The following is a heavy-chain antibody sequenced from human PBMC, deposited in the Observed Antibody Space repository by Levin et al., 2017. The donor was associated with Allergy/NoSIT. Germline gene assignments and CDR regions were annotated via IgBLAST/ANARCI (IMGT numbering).Heavy chain of an antibody. J-gene: IGHJ4*02. V-gene: IGHV5-10-1*01. CDR1: GYSFTSYW. CDR2: IDPSDSYT. CDR3: ARLYSYGSGSYYNDLDY. Sequence: GESLKISCKGSGYSFTSYWISWVRQMPGKGLEWMGRIDPSDSYTNYSPSFQGHVTISADKSISTAYLQWSSLKASDTAMYYCARLYSYGSGSYYNDLDYWGQGTLVTVSS. D-gene: IGHD3-10*01.